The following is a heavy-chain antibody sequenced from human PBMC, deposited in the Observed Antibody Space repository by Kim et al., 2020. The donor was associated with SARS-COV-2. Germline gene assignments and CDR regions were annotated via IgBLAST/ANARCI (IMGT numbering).Heavy chain of an antibody. V-gene: IGHV3-48*03. J-gene: IGHJ4*02. CDR3: AGRPNYSPFDY. CDR2: I. D-gene: IGHD4-4*01. Sequence: IYNADTGRGQFTISRDNDKNTLYMQMNSLRAEDTAVYYCAGRPNYSPFDYWGQGTLVTVSS.